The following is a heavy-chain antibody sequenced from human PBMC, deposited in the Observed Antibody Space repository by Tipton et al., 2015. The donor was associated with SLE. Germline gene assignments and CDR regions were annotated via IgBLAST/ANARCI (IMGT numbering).Heavy chain of an antibody. V-gene: IGHV4-39*07. Sequence: TLSLTCTVSGGSISSSRYYWGWIRQPPGKGLEWIGSIYYSGSTYYNPSLKSRVTISVYTSKNQFSLKLSSVTAADTAVYYCARKRNGMGIWGQGTMVTVSS. CDR2: IYYSGST. CDR1: GGSISSSRYY. J-gene: IGHJ3*02. CDR3: ARKRNGMGI. D-gene: IGHD5-24*01.